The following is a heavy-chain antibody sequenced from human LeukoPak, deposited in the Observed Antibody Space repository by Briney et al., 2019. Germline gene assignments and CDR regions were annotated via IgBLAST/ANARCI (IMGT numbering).Heavy chain of an antibody. D-gene: IGHD2-2*01. Sequence: SEALSLTCSVSGGSISSYYWNWIRQPPGKGLEWIGYIYYSGNTNYNPSLKSRVTISLDTSKNQFSLKLSSVTAADTAVYYCARADPGSTSPSFDHWGQGTLVTVSS. CDR1: GGSISSYY. CDR2: IYYSGNT. J-gene: IGHJ4*02. V-gene: IGHV4-59*01. CDR3: ARADPGSTSPSFDH.